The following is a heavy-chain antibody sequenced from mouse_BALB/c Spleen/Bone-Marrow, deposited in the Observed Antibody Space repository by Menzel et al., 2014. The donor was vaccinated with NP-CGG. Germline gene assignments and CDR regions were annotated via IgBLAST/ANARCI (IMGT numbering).Heavy chain of an antibody. D-gene: IGHD1-1*01. J-gene: IGHJ4*01. V-gene: IGHV2-6-4*01. CDR3: ARLITTETMDC. CDR2: IGGGGNT. CDR1: GFSLSRYS. Sequence: VMLVESGPGLVSPSQSLSITCTVSGFSLSRYSVHWVRQPPGEGLEWLGVIGGGGNTDYNSALKSRLSITKDNSKSQVFLKMNSLQTDDTAMYYCARLITTETMDCWGQGTSVTVSS.